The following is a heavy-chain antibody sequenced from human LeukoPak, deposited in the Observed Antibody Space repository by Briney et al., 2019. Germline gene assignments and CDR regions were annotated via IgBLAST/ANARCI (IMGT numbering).Heavy chain of an antibody. Sequence: PGASVKVSCKASGYTFTSYYMHWVRQAPGQGLEWMGIINPSGGSTSYAQKFQGRVTMTRDTSTSTVYMELSSLRSEDTAVYYCARHSPRVYYGSGSYYNALGYWGQGNLVTVSS. V-gene: IGHV1-46*01. CDR3: ARHSPRVYYGSGSYYNALGY. D-gene: IGHD3-10*01. CDR1: GYTFTSYY. CDR2: INPSGGST. J-gene: IGHJ4*02.